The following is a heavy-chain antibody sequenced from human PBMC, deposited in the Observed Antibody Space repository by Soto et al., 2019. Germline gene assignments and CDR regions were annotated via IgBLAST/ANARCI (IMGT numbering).Heavy chain of an antibody. CDR2: IVVGSGNT. D-gene: IGHD4-17*01. Sequence: SVKVSCKASGYTFTSYAMHWVRQAPGQRLEWIGWIVVGSGNTNYAQKFQERVTITRDMSTSTAYMELSSLRSEDTAVYYCAAGYGDYVGYYYYYGMDVWGQGTTVTVSS. J-gene: IGHJ6*02. CDR3: AAGYGDYVGYYYYYGMDV. V-gene: IGHV1-58*02. CDR1: GYTFTSYA.